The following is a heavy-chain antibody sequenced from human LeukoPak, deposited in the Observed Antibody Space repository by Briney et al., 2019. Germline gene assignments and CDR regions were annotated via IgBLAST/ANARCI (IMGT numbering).Heavy chain of an antibody. CDR1: GYTFTGYY. D-gene: IGHD1-26*01. CDR3: ARDFGVGATILWFDP. CDR2: INPNSGGT. V-gene: IGHV1-2*02. Sequence: ASVKVSCKASGYTFTGYYMHWVRQAPGQGLEWMGWINPNSGGTNYAQKFQGRVTMTRDTSISTAYMELSRLRSDDTAVYYCARDFGVGATILWFDPWGQGTLVTASS. J-gene: IGHJ5*02.